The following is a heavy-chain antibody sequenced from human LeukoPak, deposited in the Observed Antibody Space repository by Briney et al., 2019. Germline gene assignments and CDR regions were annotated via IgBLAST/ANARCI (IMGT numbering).Heavy chain of an antibody. Sequence: GGSLRLSCAASGFTFSSYSMNWVRQAPGKGLEWVSSISSSSSYIYYADSVKGRFTISRDNAKNSLYLQMNSLRAEDTAVYYCARDDKGGGGYYFDYWGQGTLVTVSS. CDR3: ARDDKGGGGYYFDY. V-gene: IGHV3-21*01. CDR2: ISSSSSYI. CDR1: GFTFSSYS. J-gene: IGHJ4*02. D-gene: IGHD3-16*01.